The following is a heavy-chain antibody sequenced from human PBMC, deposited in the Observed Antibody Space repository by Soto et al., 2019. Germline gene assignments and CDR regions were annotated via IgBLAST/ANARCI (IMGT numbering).Heavy chain of an antibody. Sequence: QITLKESGPTLVRPTQTLTLTCAFSGFSLSTSGVGLGWIRQPPGKALEWLAVIYWDDSKHYSPSLRSRLTITNDTAKNQGLLTMTHMAPLDTGTYYCAHKGPEDWPLDYWGQGTLVTVSS. J-gene: IGHJ4*02. CDR2: IYWDDSK. D-gene: IGHD3-9*01. CDR1: GFSLSTSGVG. CDR3: AHKGPEDWPLDY. V-gene: IGHV2-5*02.